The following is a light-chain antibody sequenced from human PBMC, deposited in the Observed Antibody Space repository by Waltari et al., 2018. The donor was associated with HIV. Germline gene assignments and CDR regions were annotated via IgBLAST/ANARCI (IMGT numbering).Light chain of an antibody. CDR2: EVT. Sequence: SALTQPASVSASPGQSITISCAGTSSAVGRYSLVSWYQQHPDKAPKLIIYEVTKRPSGISNRFSGSKSGNTASLTISGLQAEDEADYYCCSYAGSSTWVFGGGTKLTVL. J-gene: IGLJ3*02. V-gene: IGLV2-23*02. CDR1: SSAVGRYSL. CDR3: CSYAGSSTWV.